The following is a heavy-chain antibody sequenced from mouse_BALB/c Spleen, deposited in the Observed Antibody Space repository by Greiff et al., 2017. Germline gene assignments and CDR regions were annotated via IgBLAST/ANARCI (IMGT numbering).Heavy chain of an antibody. V-gene: IGHV14-3*02. CDR3: ARKWYFDV. CDR2: IDPANGNT. J-gene: IGHJ1*01. CDR1: GFNIKDTY. Sequence: EVQLQESGAELVKPGASVKLSCTASGFNIKDTYMHWVKQRPEQGLEWIGRIDPANGNTKYDPKFQGKATITADTSSNTAYLQLSSLTSEDTAVYYWARKWYFDVWGAGTTVTVSS.